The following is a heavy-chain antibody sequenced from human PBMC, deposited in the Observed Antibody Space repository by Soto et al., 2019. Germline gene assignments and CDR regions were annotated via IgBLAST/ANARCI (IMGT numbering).Heavy chain of an antibody. CDR3: ARSRGVVIMSDYGMDV. Sequence: GASVKVSCKASGGTFSSYAISWVRQAPGQGLEWMGGIIPIFGTANYAQKFQGRVTITADESTSTAYMELSSLRSEDTAVYYCARSRGVVIMSDYGMDVWGQGTTVTVSS. CDR2: IIPIFGTA. J-gene: IGHJ6*02. V-gene: IGHV1-69*13. D-gene: IGHD3-3*01. CDR1: GGTFSSYA.